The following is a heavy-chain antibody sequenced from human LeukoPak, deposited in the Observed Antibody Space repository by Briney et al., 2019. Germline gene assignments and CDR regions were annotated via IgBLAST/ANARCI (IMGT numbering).Heavy chain of an antibody. CDR3: ARDSGSYLPGGMDV. CDR1: GGSISSYY. D-gene: IGHD1-26*01. V-gene: IGHV4-59*01. Sequence: SETLSLTCTVSGGSISSYYWSWIRQPPGKGLEWIGYIYYSGSTNYNPSLKSRVTISVDTSKNQFSLKLSSVTAADTAVYYCARDSGSYLPGGMDVWGQGTTVTVSS. J-gene: IGHJ6*02. CDR2: IYYSGST.